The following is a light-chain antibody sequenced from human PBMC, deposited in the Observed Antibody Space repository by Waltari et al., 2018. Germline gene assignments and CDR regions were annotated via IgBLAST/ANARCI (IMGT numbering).Light chain of an antibody. CDR3: QQSYRPPPIT. V-gene: IGKV1-39*01. CDR2: AGS. J-gene: IGKJ5*01. Sequence: DTQMTQSPYSLSASVGDRVTITCRASQTVDKYLNWYQQKPGKAPKLLIYAGSSLQSGVPSRFSGGGFETYFTLTITSVQPEEFATYDCQQSYRPPPITFGQGTRLGI. CDR1: QTVDKY.